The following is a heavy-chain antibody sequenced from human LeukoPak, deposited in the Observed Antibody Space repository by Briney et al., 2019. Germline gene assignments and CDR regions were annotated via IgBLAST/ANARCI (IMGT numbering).Heavy chain of an antibody. CDR1: GFTFSSYA. Sequence: HPGGSLRLSCAASGFTFSSYAMSWVRQAPGKGLEWVSAISGSGGSTYYADSVKGRFTISRDNSKNTLYLQMSSLRAEDTAVYYCAKVVLDCSSTSCYKVSDAFDIWGQGTMVTVSS. CDR3: AKVVLDCSSTSCYKVSDAFDI. CDR2: ISGSGGST. V-gene: IGHV3-23*01. D-gene: IGHD2-2*02. J-gene: IGHJ3*02.